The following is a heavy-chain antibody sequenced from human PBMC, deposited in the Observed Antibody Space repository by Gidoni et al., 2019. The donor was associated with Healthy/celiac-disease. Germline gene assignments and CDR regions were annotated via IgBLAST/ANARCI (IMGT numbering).Heavy chain of an antibody. CDR1: GYTFTSYY. CDR2: INPSGGST. J-gene: IGHJ4*02. V-gene: IGHV1-46*03. D-gene: IGHD1-20*01. Sequence: QVQLVQSGAEVKKPGASVKVSCKASGYTFTSYYMHWVRQAPGQGLEWMGIINPSGGSTSYAQKFQGRVTMTRDTSTSTVYMELSSLRSEDTAVYYCAIEGRYNWNDGRIDYWGQGTLVTVSS. CDR3: AIEGRYNWNDGRIDY.